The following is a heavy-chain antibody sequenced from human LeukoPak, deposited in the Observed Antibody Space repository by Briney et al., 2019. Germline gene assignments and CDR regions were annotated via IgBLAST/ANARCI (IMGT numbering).Heavy chain of an antibody. CDR1: GFTFGSYS. V-gene: IGHV3-21*01. CDR3: ARGEGDYGGNFVGDN. D-gene: IGHD4-23*01. Sequence: GGSLRLSCAASGFTFGSYSMNWVRQAPGKGLEWVSSISSSLYIYYADSVKGRFTISRDSAKNSLYLQMNSLRVEDTAVYYCARGEGDYGGNFVGDNWGQGTLVTVSS. CDR2: ISSSLYI. J-gene: IGHJ4*02.